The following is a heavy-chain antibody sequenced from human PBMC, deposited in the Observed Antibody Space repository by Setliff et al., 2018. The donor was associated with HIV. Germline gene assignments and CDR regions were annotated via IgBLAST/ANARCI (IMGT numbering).Heavy chain of an antibody. CDR2: IYYSGST. D-gene: IGHD6-19*01. J-gene: IGHJ4*02. V-gene: IGHV4-4*02. Sequence: SETLSLTCAVSGASISSTNWWTWVRQSPGKGLEWIGSIYYSGSTYYNPSLKSRVTISVDTSKNQFSLKLSSVTAADTAVYYCARDRGSGWTSPFDYWGQGTLVTVSS. CDR1: GASISSTNW. CDR3: ARDRGSGWTSPFDY.